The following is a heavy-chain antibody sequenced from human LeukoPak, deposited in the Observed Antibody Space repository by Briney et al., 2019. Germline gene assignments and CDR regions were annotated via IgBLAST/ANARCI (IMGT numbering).Heavy chain of an antibody. D-gene: IGHD3-16*01. CDR2: IWYDGSNK. V-gene: IGHV3-33*01. CDR3: ARAPRGDLDY. J-gene: IGHJ4*02. Sequence: GGSLRLSCAASGFTFSSYGMHWVRQAPGKGLERVAVIWYDGSNKYYADSVKGRFTISRDNSKNTLYLQMNSLRAEDTAVYYCARAPRGDLDYWGQGTLVTVSS. CDR1: GFTFSSYG.